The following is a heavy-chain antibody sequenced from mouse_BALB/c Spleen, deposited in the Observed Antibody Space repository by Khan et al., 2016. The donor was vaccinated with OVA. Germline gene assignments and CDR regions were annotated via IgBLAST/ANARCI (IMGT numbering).Heavy chain of an antibody. CDR1: GYSITSGYS. J-gene: IGHJ3*01. CDR3: AGGCPTY. Sequence: EVQLQESGPDLVKPSQSLSLTCTVTGYSITSGYSWHWIRQFPGNKLEWMGYIHYSGSTSYNPSLKSRISTTRDTSKNQFFLQLNSVTTEDTSAYYSAGGCPTYWGQGTLVTVSA. V-gene: IGHV3-1*02. CDR2: IHYSGST.